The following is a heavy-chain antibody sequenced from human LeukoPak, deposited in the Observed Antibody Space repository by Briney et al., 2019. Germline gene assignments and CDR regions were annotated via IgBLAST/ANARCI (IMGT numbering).Heavy chain of an antibody. D-gene: IGHD3-10*01. CDR3: TRPGYGSGSHHGSDY. J-gene: IGHJ4*02. CDR2: ISSSSSYI. V-gene: IGHV3-21*04. CDR1: GFTFSSYS. Sequence: KSGGSLRLSCAASGFTFSSYSMNWVRQAPGKGLEWVSSISSSSSYIYYADSVKGRFTISRDNAKNSLYLQMNSLKTEDTAVYYCTRPGYGSGSHHGSDYWGQGTLVTVSS.